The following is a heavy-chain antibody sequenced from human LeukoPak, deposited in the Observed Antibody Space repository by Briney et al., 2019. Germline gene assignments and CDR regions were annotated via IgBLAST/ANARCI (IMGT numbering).Heavy chain of an antibody. CDR2: FKSKTDGGTT. D-gene: IGHD5-18*01. CDR3: TTGGYRYGDDY. Sequence: MPGGSLRLSCAASGFTFNNAWMNWVRQAPGKGLEWVGRFKSKTDGGTTDYAAPVKGRFTISRDDSKNTLYLQMNSLKTEDTAVYYCTTGGYRYGDDYWGQGTLVTVSS. V-gene: IGHV3-15*07. J-gene: IGHJ4*02. CDR1: GFTFNNAW.